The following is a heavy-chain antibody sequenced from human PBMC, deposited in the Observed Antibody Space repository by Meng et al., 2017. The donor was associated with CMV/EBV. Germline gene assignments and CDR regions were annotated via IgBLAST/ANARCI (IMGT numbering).Heavy chain of an antibody. Sequence: ASVKVSCKASGYTFTSYYISWVRQAPGQGLEWMGWISAYNGNTNYAQKIQGRVTMTTDTSTSTAYMELRSLRSDDTAVYYCARHSEEFYDYVWGSYRVFGIFDYWGQGTLVTVSS. CDR1: GYTFTSYY. J-gene: IGHJ4*02. D-gene: IGHD3-16*02. CDR2: ISAYNGNT. CDR3: ARHSEEFYDYVWGSYRVFGIFDY. V-gene: IGHV1-18*01.